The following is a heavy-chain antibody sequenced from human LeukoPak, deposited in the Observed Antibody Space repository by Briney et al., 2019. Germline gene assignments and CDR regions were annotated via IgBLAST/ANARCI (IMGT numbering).Heavy chain of an antibody. CDR3: ARGGGSYGNYFDY. J-gene: IGHJ4*02. CDR2: VYSGGST. V-gene: IGHV3-53*01. D-gene: IGHD1-26*01. CDR1: GFTVSSNY. Sequence: GGSLRLSCAASGFTVSSNYMSWVRQAPGKGLEWVSVVYSGGSTYYADSVKGRFTISRDNSKNTLYLQMNSLRAEDTAVYYCARGGGSYGNYFDYWGQGTLVTVSS.